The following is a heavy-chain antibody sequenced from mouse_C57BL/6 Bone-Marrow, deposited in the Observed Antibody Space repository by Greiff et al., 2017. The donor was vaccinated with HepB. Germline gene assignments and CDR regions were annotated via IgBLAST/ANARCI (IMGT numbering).Heavy chain of an antibody. CDR1: GYSFTGYY. D-gene: IGHD1-1*01. CDR3: AREGGLLRSMDY. V-gene: IGHV1-42*01. CDR2: INPSTGGT. Sequence: VQLQQSGPELVKPGASVKISCKASGYSFTGYYMNWVKLSPEKSLEWIGEINPSTGGTTYNQKFKAKATLTVDKSSSTAYMQLKSLTSEDSEVYYGAREGGLLRSMDYWGKGTSGTVAS. J-gene: IGHJ4*01.